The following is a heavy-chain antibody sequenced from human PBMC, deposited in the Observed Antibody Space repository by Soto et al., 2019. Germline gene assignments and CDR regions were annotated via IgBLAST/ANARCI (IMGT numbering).Heavy chain of an antibody. CDR3: GRGGSDSPMAPGY. D-gene: IGHD5-18*01. J-gene: IGHJ4*02. V-gene: IGHV3-74*01. CDR1: GFTFSSYW. CDR2: INPDGSAT. Sequence: GGSLRLSCAASGFTFSSYWMHWVRQSPGKGLVWVSRINPDGSATNYADSVKGRFTISRDNAKNTLYLQMNSLRAEDTAVFYCGRGGSDSPMAPGYWGQGTLVTVSS.